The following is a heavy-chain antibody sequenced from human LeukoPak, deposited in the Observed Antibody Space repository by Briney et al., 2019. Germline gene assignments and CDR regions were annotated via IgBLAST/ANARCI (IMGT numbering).Heavy chain of an antibody. Sequence: PGGSLRLSCAASGFTFSNYWMHWVRQAPGKGLVWVSRINSDGSSTSYADSVKGRFTISRDNAKNTLYLQMNSLRAEDTAVYYCARVSSGSYFGYYYYYMDVWGKRTTVTLSS. CDR1: GFTFSNYW. CDR3: ARVSSGSYFGYYYYYMDV. D-gene: IGHD1-26*01. CDR2: INSDGSST. V-gene: IGHV3-74*01. J-gene: IGHJ6*03.